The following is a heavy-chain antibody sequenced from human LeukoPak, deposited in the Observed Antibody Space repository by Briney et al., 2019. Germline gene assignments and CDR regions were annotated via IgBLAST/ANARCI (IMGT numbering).Heavy chain of an antibody. J-gene: IGHJ4*02. Sequence: GGFLRLSCAASGFTFSSYGMHWVRQAPGKELEWVAVIWYDGSEKYYGDSVKGRFTISRDNSKNTVYLQMHSLRAEDTAVYYCARDGGSYGDYYDSWGQGTLVTVSS. CDR3: ARDGGSYGDYYDS. CDR2: IWYDGSEK. D-gene: IGHD1-26*01. V-gene: IGHV3-33*01. CDR1: GFTFSSYG.